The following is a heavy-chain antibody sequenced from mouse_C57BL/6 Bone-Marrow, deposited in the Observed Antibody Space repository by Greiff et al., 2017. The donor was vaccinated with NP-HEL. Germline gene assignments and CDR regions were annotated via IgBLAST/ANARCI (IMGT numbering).Heavy chain of an antibody. V-gene: IGHV1-82*01. CDR2: IYPGDGDT. Sequence: QVQLQQSGPELVKPGASVKISCKASGYAFSSSWMNWVKQRPGKGLEWIGRIYPGDGDTNYNGKFKGKATLTADKSSSTAYMQLSSLTSEDSAVYFCARRKTETAQVYFDYWGQGTTLTVSS. J-gene: IGHJ2*01. CDR3: ARRKTETAQVYFDY. D-gene: IGHD3-2*02. CDR1: GYAFSSSW.